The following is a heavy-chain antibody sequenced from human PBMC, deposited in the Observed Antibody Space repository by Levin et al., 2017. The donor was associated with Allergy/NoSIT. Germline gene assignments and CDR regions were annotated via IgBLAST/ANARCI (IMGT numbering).Heavy chain of an antibody. D-gene: IGHD2-21*02. J-gene: IGHJ4*02. CDR3: TRGPYCGDDCYLGS. CDR1: GRFINSYY. V-gene: IGHV4-4*07. CDR2: IYSSGNT. Sequence: KSSETLSLTCTVSGRFINSYYWSWIRQPAGKGLEWIGRIYSSGNTNYNPSLQGRVTMSVDTSKNQFSLKLTSVTAADTAVYYCTRGPYCGDDCYLGSWGQGTLVTVSS.